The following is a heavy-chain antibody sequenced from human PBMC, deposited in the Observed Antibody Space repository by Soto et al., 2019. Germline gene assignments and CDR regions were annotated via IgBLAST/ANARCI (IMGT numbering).Heavy chain of an antibody. D-gene: IGHD3-16*01. J-gene: IGHJ4*02. CDR2: IRGSSGST. CDR3: AKMGLRLGGDY. Sequence: EVPLLESGGGLVQPGGSLRLSCAASGFTFSSYAMSWVRQAPGKGLEWVSTIRGSSGSTYDADSVKGRFTISRDNSKSTLYLQMNSLRVEDTAVYYCAKMGLRLGGDYWGQGTLVTVSS. CDR1: GFTFSSYA. V-gene: IGHV3-23*01.